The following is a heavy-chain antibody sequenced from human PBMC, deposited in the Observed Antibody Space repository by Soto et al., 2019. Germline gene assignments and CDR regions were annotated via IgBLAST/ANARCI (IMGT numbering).Heavy chain of an antibody. D-gene: IGHD2-15*01. V-gene: IGHV4-34*01. J-gene: IGHJ6*03. Sequence: SETLSLTCAVYGGSFSGYYWSWIRQPPGKGLEWIGEINHSGSTNYNPSLKSRVTISVDTSKNQFSLKLSSVTAADTAVYHCARYCSGGSCYSSSPYDYYYYMDVWGKGTTVTVSS. CDR1: GGSFSGYY. CDR3: ARYCSGGSCYSSSPYDYYYYMDV. CDR2: INHSGST.